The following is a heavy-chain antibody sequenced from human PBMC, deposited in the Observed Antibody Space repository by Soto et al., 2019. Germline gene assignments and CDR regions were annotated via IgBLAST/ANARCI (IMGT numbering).Heavy chain of an antibody. V-gene: IGHV3-33*01. D-gene: IGHD6-13*01. J-gene: IGHJ4*02. CDR2: IWYDGSKK. CDR1: GFIFSSYG. Sequence: QVQLVESGGDMVQPGRSLRLSCAASGFIFSSYGMHWVRQAPGKGLEWVAAIWYDGSKKYYADSVRDRFNISRDNSKNTLYLQMNSLRAEDAAVYYCTRGTGQQAPDYFDCWGQGTLVTVFS. CDR3: TRGTGQQAPDYFDC.